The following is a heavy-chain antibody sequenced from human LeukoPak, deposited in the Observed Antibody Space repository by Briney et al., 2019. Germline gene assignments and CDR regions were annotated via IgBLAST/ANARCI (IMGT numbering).Heavy chain of an antibody. J-gene: IGHJ4*02. Sequence: SETLSLTCTVSGGSISSYYWSWIRQPPGKGLEWIGYIYYSGSTNYNPSPKSRVTISVDTSKNQFSLKLSSVTAADTAVYYCARESERYGADYWGQETLVTVSS. CDR3: ARESERYGADY. CDR2: IYYSGST. CDR1: GGSISSYY. V-gene: IGHV4-59*01. D-gene: IGHD4-17*01.